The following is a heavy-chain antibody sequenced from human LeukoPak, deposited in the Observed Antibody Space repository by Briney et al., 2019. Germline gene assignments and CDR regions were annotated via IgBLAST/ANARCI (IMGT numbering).Heavy chain of an antibody. CDR1: GYTSTSYG. Sequence: ASVKVSCKASGYTSTSYGISWVRQAPGQGLEWMGWISAYNGNTNYAQKLQGRVTMTTDTSTSTAYMELRSLRSDDTAVYYCARDYYDSSGYYPLQNWFDPWGQGTLVTVSS. D-gene: IGHD3-22*01. V-gene: IGHV1-18*01. J-gene: IGHJ5*02. CDR2: ISAYNGNT. CDR3: ARDYYDSSGYYPLQNWFDP.